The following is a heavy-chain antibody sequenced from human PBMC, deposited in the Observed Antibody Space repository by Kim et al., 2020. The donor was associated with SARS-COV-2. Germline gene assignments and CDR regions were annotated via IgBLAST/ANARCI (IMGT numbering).Heavy chain of an antibody. CDR2: ISAYNGNT. Sequence: ASVKVSCKASGYTFTSYGISWVRQAPGQGLEWMGWISAYNGNTNYAQKLQGRVTMTTDTSTSTAYMELRSLRSDDTAVYYCARDCLHDYGDYNPFDYWGQGTLVTVSS. V-gene: IGHV1-18*04. CDR1: GYTFTSYG. D-gene: IGHD4-17*01. J-gene: IGHJ4*02. CDR3: ARDCLHDYGDYNPFDY.